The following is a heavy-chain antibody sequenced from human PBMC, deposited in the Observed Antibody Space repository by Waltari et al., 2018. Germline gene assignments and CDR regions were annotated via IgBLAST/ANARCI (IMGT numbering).Heavy chain of an antibody. CDR3: ARDAQPMIVVVTLGMDV. CDR2: IIPILGIA. V-gene: IGHV1-69*02. J-gene: IGHJ6*02. CDR1: GGTFSSYT. Sequence: QVQLVQSGAEVKKPGSSVKVSCKASGGTFSSYTISWVRQAPGQGLEWMGRIIPILGIANGAQKVQGRVTITADKSTSTAYMELSSLRSEDTAVYYCARDAQPMIVVVTLGMDVWGQGTTVTVSS. D-gene: IGHD3-22*01.